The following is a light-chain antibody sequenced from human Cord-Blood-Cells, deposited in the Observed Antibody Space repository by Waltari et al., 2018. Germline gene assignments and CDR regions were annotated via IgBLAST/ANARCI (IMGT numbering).Light chain of an antibody. CDR2: EGS. V-gene: IGLV2-23*01. Sequence: QSALTQPASVSGSPGQSITISCTGTSSDVGSYNLVSWYQQHPGKAPKLMIYEGSKRHAGVSIRFSGSKSGNTAYLTISGLQAEDEAEYYCCSYAGSSTSWVFGGGTKLTVL. CDR3: CSYAGSSTSWV. J-gene: IGLJ3*02. CDR1: SSDVGSYNL.